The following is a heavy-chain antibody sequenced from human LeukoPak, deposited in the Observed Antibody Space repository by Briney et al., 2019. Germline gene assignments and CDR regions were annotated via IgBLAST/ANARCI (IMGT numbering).Heavy chain of an antibody. CDR3: AVVSGWYFDY. Sequence: SETLSLTCTVSGGSISSYYWSWIRQPPEKRLEWIGYINYSGSTNYNPSLKSRVTISVDTSKNQFSLKLSSVTAADTAVYYCAVVSGWYFDYWGQGTLVTVSS. CDR1: GGSISSYY. V-gene: IGHV4-59*01. D-gene: IGHD6-19*01. CDR2: INYSGST. J-gene: IGHJ4*02.